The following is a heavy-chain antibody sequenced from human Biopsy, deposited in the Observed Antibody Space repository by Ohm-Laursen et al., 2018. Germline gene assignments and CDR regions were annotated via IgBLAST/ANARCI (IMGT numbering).Heavy chain of an antibody. J-gene: IGHJ5*01. D-gene: IGHD3-3*01. CDR2: IDPKSGGT. CDR3: ARELGDFWGGRQFDF. Sequence: ASVKASCKASGYTFTGYHVHWVRQAPGQGLEWMGWIDPKSGGTNYAQKFQGRVTMTRDTSISTTYMELRRPTSDDTAVFYCARELGDFWGGRQFDFWGQGTLVTVSS. V-gene: IGHV1-2*02. CDR1: GYTFTGYH.